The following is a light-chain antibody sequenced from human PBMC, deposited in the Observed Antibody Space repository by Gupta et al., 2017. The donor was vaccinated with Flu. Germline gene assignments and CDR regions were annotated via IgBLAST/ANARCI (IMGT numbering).Light chain of an antibody. Sequence: QSALTQPASVSGSPGQSITISCTGTSSDVGGYNYVSWYQQHPGKAPKLILYEVSNRPSGISNRFSGSKSANTASLTISGLQAEDEADYYCISYTSVTTPVVFGGGTKLTVL. CDR3: ISYTSVTTPVV. CDR2: EVS. CDR1: SSDVGGYNY. V-gene: IGLV2-14*01. J-gene: IGLJ2*01.